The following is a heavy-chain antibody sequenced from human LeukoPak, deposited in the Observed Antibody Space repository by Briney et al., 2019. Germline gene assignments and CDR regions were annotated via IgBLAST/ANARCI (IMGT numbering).Heavy chain of an antibody. J-gene: IGHJ4*02. Sequence: QSGGSLRLSCAASGFTFSSYGMHWVRQAPGKGLEWVAVISYDGSMKFYADSVKGRFTISRDNSKNTLYLQMNTLRPEDTAVYYCAKDPLGFSRSSPGDYWGQGTPVTVSS. CDR3: AKDPLGFSRSSPGDY. V-gene: IGHV3-30*18. CDR1: GFTFSSYG. CDR2: ISYDGSMK.